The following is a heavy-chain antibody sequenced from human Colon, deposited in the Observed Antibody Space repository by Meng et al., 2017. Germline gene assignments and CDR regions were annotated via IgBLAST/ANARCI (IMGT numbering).Heavy chain of an antibody. D-gene: IGHD6-19*01. V-gene: IGHV1-18*01. CDR2: VSAYSGKT. J-gene: IGHJ5*02. CDR1: GYIFNNYA. CDR3: SRDENSSGPTTNWFDP. Sequence: ASVKVSCKASGYIFNNYAISWFRQSPGLGLEWMGWVSAYSGKTIYAQNFQDRLTLTTETSTTTANMELRSLSSDDTAIYYCSRDENSSGPTTNWFDPWGQRTLVTVSS.